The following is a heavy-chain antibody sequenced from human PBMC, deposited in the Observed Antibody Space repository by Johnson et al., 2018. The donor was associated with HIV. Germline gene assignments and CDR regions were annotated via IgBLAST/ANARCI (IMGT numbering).Heavy chain of an antibody. CDR2: IWYDGSNK. Sequence: QVKLVESGGGLVQPGRSLRLSCAASGFTFSSYGMHWVRQAPGKGLEWVAVIWYDGSNKYYADSVKGRFTISRDNSKNTLYLQMNSLRAEDTAVYYCAKSPLGVGIFSAFDIWGQGTMVTVSS. J-gene: IGHJ3*02. CDR1: GFTFSSYG. V-gene: IGHV3-33*06. CDR3: AKSPLGVGIFSAFDI. D-gene: IGHD2-21*01.